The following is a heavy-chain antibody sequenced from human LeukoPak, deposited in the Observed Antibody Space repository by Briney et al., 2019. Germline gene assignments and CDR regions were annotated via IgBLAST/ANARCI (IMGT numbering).Heavy chain of an antibody. J-gene: IGHJ2*01. CDR1: GFSFSRHA. CDR3: AKDGYYYDSSGYYMMYFDL. Sequence: GGSLRLSCAASGFSFSRHAMSWVRQAPGKGLEWVSAISGSGGSTYYADSVKGRFTISRDNSKNTLYLQMNSLRAEDTAVYYCAKDGYYYDSSGYYMMYFDLWGRGTLVTVSS. D-gene: IGHD3-22*01. CDR2: ISGSGGST. V-gene: IGHV3-23*01.